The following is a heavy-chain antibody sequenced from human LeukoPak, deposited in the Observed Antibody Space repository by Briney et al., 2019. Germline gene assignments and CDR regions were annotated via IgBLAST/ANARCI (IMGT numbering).Heavy chain of an antibody. CDR1: GFAFSSYW. V-gene: IGHV3-7*05. CDR2: IKEDGREK. CDR3: VAGTTY. Sequence: PGGSLRLSCTASGFAFSSYWMSWVRQAPGKGLEWVANIKEDGREKYYVDSVKGRFTISRDNARNSLYLQMNSLRAEDTAVYWAVAGTTYWGQGTLVTVSS. D-gene: IGHD6-19*01. J-gene: IGHJ4*02.